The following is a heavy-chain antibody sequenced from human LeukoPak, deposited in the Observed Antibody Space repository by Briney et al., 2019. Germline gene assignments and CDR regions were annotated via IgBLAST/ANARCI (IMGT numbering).Heavy chain of an antibody. Sequence: ASVKVSCKASGYTFTSYYMHWVRQAPGQGLEWMGIINPSGGSTSYAQKFQGRVTMTRDTSTSTVYMELSSLRSEDTAAYYCARGARLLWFGELFYYWGQGTLVTVSS. CDR1: GYTFTSYY. V-gene: IGHV1-46*03. CDR3: ARGARLLWFGELFYY. J-gene: IGHJ4*02. D-gene: IGHD3-10*01. CDR2: INPSGGST.